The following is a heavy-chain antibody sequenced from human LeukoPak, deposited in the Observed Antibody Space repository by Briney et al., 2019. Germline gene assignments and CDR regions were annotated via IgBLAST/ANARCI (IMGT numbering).Heavy chain of an antibody. CDR2: INPADSDT. J-gene: IGHJ3*01. CDR3: AKDLNTFAFHV. V-gene: IGHV5-51*01. Sequence: GESLKISCKGSGYSFTSYWVGWVRQMPGKGLEWMGIINPADSDTRYSPSFQGQVTISVDKSIDTVYLQWSSLKASDSAKYYCAKDLNTFAFHVWGQGTMVTVSS. CDR1: GYSFTSYW. D-gene: IGHD1/OR15-1a*01.